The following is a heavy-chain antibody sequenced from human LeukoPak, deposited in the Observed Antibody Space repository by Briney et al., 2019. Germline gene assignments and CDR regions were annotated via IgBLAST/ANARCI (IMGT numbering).Heavy chain of an antibody. CDR2: INTNTGNP. CDR3: ARQGPGYCSSTSCYGVDY. Sequence: ASVKVSCKASGHTFTGYYMHWVRQAPGQGLEWMGWINTNTGNPTYAQGFTGRFVFSLDTSVSTAYLQISSLKAEDTAVYYCARQGPGYCSSTSCYGVDYWGQGTLVTVSS. V-gene: IGHV7-4-1*02. J-gene: IGHJ4*02. CDR1: GHTFTGYY. D-gene: IGHD2-2*01.